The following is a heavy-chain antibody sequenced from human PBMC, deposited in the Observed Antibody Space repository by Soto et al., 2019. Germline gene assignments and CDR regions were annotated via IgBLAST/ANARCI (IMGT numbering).Heavy chain of an antibody. Sequence: WASVKVSCKASGYTFTSYAMHWVRQAPGQRLEWMGWINAGNGNTKYSQKFQGRVTITRDTSASTAYMELSSLRSEDTAVYYCARVAWSGSYSAFDYWGQGTLVTVSS. CDR3: ARVAWSGSYSAFDY. J-gene: IGHJ4*02. CDR2: INAGNGNT. V-gene: IGHV1-3*01. D-gene: IGHD1-26*01. CDR1: GYTFTSYA.